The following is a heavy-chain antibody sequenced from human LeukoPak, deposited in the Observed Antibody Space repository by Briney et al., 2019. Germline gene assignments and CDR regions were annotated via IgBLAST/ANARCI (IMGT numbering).Heavy chain of an antibody. Sequence: GGPLRLSCAASGFTFSSYAMSWVRQAPGKGLEWVSAISGSGGSTYYADSVKGRFTISRDNSKNTLYLQMNSLRAEDTAVYYCAKETTGGRYYGSGSYYTEDYWGQGTLVTVSS. D-gene: IGHD3-10*01. J-gene: IGHJ4*02. CDR3: AKETTGGRYYGSGSYYTEDY. CDR1: GFTFSSYA. CDR2: ISGSGGST. V-gene: IGHV3-23*01.